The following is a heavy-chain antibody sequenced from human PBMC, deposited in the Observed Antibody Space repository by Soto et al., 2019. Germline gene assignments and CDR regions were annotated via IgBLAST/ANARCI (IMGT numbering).Heavy chain of an antibody. CDR2: IWYDGSNK. CDR1: GFTFSSYG. D-gene: IGHD1-1*01. CDR3: ARDLLSGTNYYYYGMNV. Sequence: GGSLRLSCAASGFTFSSYGMHWVRQAPGKGLEWVAVIWYDGSNKYYADSVKGRFTISRDNSKNTLYLQMNSLRAEDTAVYYCARDLLSGTNYYYYGMNVWGQGSTVTVS. V-gene: IGHV3-33*01. J-gene: IGHJ6*02.